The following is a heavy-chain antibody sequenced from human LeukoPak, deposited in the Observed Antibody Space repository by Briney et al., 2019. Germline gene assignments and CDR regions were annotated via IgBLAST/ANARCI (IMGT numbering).Heavy chain of an antibody. Sequence: ASVKVYCKASGYTFTSYGIRWVRQAPGQGLEWMGWISAYNGNTNYAQKLQGRVTMTTDTSTSTAYIELRSLRSDDTAVYYCAREREPNYYDSSGYYYSFDYWGQGTLVTVSS. CDR2: ISAYNGNT. V-gene: IGHV1-18*01. CDR1: GYTFTSYG. J-gene: IGHJ4*02. D-gene: IGHD3-22*01. CDR3: AREREPNYYDSSGYYYSFDY.